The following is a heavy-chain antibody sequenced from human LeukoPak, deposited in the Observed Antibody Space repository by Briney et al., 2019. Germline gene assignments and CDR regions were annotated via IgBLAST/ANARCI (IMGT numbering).Heavy chain of an antibody. D-gene: IGHD1-14*01. CDR2: ISGSGSST. CDR3: ARDFNPDY. Sequence: PGGSLRLSCAASGFTFSDYYMSWVRQAPGKGLEWISYISGSGSSTYYADSVKGRFTISRDNAKNSLYLQMNSLRAEDTAIYFCARDFNPDYWGHGTLVTVSS. CDR1: GFTFSDYY. V-gene: IGHV3-11*01. J-gene: IGHJ4*01.